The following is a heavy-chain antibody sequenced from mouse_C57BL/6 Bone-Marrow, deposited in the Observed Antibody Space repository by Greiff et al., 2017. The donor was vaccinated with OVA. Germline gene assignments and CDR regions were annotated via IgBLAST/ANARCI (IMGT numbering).Heavy chain of an antibody. CDR2: LYWDDDK. V-gene: IGHV8-12*01. CDR1: GFSLSTSGMG. CDR3: ARREELRYFDY. J-gene: IGHJ2*01. Sequence: QVTLKESGPGILQSSQTLSLTCSFSGFSLSTSGMGVSWIRQPSGKGLEWMVHLYWDDDKRYNPSLKSRLTISKDTSRNHVLLKITSVDTAATATYDSARREELRYFDYWGQGTTLTVSS. D-gene: IGHD2-4*01.